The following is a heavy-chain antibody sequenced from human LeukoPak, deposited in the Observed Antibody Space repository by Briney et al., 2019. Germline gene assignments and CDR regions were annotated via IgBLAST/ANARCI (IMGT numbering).Heavy chain of an antibody. Sequence: PSETLSLTCTVSGGSISSYYWSWIRQPPGKGLEWIGYIYYSGSTNYNPSLKSRVTISVDTSKNQFSLKLSSVTAADTAVYYCARSLYYYDTSAPRAFDIWGQGTMVTVSS. CDR2: IYYSGST. CDR3: ARSLYYYDTSAPRAFDI. D-gene: IGHD3-22*01. CDR1: GGSISSYY. V-gene: IGHV4-59*08. J-gene: IGHJ3*02.